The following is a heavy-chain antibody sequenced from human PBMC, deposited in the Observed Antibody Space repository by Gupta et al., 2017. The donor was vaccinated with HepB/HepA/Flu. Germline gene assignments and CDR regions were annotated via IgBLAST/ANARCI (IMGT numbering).Heavy chain of an antibody. J-gene: IGHJ4*02. CDR2: INSDGSST. D-gene: IGHD3-3*01. V-gene: IGHV3-74*01. CDR1: GFTFSSYW. CDR3: AREEYYDFWSGNELDY. Sequence: EVQLVESGGGLVQPGGSLRLSCAASGFTFSSYWMHWVRQAPGKGLVWVSRINSDGSSTSYADSVKCRFTISRDNAKNTLYLQMNSLRAEDTAVYYCAREEYYDFWSGNELDYWGQGTLVTVSS.